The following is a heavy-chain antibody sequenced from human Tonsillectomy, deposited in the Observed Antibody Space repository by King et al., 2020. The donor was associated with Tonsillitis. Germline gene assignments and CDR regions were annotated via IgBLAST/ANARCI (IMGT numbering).Heavy chain of an antibody. Sequence: VQLVESGGGLVKPGGSLRLSCAASGFTFSSYSMNWVRKAPGKGLEWVSSISSSSSYIYYADSVKGRFTISRDNAKNSLYLQMNSLRAEDTAVYYCATPLEYSGYDNIDYWGQGTLVTVSS. D-gene: IGHD5-12*01. CDR1: GFTFSSYS. CDR3: ATPLEYSGYDNIDY. CDR2: ISSSSSYI. J-gene: IGHJ4*02. V-gene: IGHV3-21*01.